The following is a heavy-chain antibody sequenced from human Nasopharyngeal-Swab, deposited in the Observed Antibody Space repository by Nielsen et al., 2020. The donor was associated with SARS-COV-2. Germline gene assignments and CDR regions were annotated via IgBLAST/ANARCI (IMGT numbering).Heavy chain of an antibody. CDR3: AREVASANKNAFDI. V-gene: IGHV4-30-4*01. CDR1: GGSISSGDYY. D-gene: IGHD2/OR15-2a*01. CDR2: IYSSANT. J-gene: IGHJ3*02. Sequence: SETLSLTCSVSGGSISSGDYYWSWIRQPPGKGLGWIGYIYSSANTYYNPSLKSRVNMSVDMSKNQFSLKLSSVTAADTAVYYCAREVASANKNAFDIWGQGTRVTVSS.